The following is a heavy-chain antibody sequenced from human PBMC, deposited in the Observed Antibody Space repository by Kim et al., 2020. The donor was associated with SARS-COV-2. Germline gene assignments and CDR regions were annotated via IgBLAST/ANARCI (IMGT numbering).Heavy chain of an antibody. J-gene: IGHJ4*02. CDR2: IYYSGST. Sequence: SETLSLTCTVSGGSISSSSYYWGWIRQPPGKGLEWIGSIYYSGSTYYNPSLKSRVTISVDTSKNQFSLKLSSVTAADTAVYYCARQRVMGRGVIKRAIYFDYWGQGSLVTVSS. V-gene: IGHV4-39*01. D-gene: IGHD3-10*01. CDR3: ARQRVMGRGVIKRAIYFDY. CDR1: GGSISSSSYY.